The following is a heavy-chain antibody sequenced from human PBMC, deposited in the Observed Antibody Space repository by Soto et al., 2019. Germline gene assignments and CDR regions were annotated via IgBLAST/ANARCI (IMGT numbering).Heavy chain of an antibody. CDR2: FDPEDGET. V-gene: IGHV1-24*01. Sequence: ASVKVSCKVSGYTLTELSMHWVRQAPGKGLEWMGGFDPEDGETIYAQKFQGRVTMTEDTSTDTAYMELSSLRSEDTAVYYCAISSGRGGSYYYGMDVWGQGTTVTVSS. J-gene: IGHJ6*02. D-gene: IGHD3-10*01. CDR1: GYTLTELS. CDR3: AISSGRGGSYYYGMDV.